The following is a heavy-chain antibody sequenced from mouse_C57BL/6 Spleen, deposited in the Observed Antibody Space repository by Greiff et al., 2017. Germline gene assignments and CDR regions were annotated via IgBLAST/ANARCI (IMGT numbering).Heavy chain of an antibody. CDR1: GYTFTRYW. J-gene: IGHJ1*03. Sequence: QLQQSGAELAKPGASVKLSCKASGYTFTRYWMHWVKQRPVQGLEWIGYINPSSGYTKYTQKFKDKAPLTADKSSSTAYMQLSSLTYEDSAVYYCARGHYGSSYGYFDVWGTGTTVTVSS. D-gene: IGHD1-1*01. V-gene: IGHV1-7*01. CDR2: INPSSGYT. CDR3: ARGHYGSSYGYFDV.